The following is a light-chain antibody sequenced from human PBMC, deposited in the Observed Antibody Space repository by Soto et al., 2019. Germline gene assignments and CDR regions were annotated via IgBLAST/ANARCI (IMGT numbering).Light chain of an antibody. CDR3: LQYGSSQIT. Sequence: EIVLTQSPGTLSLSPGERATLSCRASQSVSSSYLAWYQQKPGQAPRLLIYGASSRATGIPDRFSGSGSGTDFTLTISRLEPEDFAVYYCLQYGSSQITFGQGTRLEIK. CDR2: GAS. J-gene: IGKJ5*01. V-gene: IGKV3-20*01. CDR1: QSVSSSY.